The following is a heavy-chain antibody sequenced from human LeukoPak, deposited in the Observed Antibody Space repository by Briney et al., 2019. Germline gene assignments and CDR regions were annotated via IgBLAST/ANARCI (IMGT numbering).Heavy chain of an antibody. CDR1: GGSISSGGYY. CDR2: IYYSGST. V-gene: IGHV4-31*03. Sequence: SETLSLTCTVSGGSISSGGYYWSWLRQHPGKGLEWIGYIYYSGSTYYNPSLKSRVTISVDTSKNQFSLKLSSVTAADTAVYYCARDRGPYSGSYYVFDIWGQGTMVTVSS. J-gene: IGHJ3*02. CDR3: ARDRGPYSGSYYVFDI. D-gene: IGHD1-26*01.